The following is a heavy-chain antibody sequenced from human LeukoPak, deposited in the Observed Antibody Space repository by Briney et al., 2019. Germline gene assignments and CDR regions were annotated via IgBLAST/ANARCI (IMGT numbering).Heavy chain of an antibody. D-gene: IGHD1-1*01. CDR2: IYYSGST. CDR1: GGSTSSYY. J-gene: IGHJ4*02. CDR3: ARVQRPLDGADY. Sequence: SETLSLTCTVSGGSTSSYYWSWIRQPPGKGLEWIGYIYYSGSTYYNPSLKSRVTISVDTSKNLFSLKLSSVTAADTAVYYCARVQRPLDGADYWGQGTLVTVSS. V-gene: IGHV4-59*01.